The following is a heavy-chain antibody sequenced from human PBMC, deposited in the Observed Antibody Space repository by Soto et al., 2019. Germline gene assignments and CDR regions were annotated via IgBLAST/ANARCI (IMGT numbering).Heavy chain of an antibody. V-gene: IGHV1-18*04. Sequence: QVQLVQSGAEVKESGASVKVSCKASGYTFTTNGVSWVRQGPGQGLEWMGWINADSGETRYAQKFQGRVTMTTDTSTSTAYMDLRSLTSDETAVYYCARDLGYGDYGTDYWGQGTLVTVSS. CDR3: ARDLGYGDYGTDY. CDR2: INADSGET. CDR1: GYTFTTNG. D-gene: IGHD4-17*01. J-gene: IGHJ4*02.